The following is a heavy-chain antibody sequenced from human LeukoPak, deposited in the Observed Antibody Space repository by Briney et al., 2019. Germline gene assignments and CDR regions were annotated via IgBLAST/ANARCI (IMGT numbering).Heavy chain of an antibody. CDR1: GGSFSGYY. J-gene: IGHJ4*02. V-gene: IGHV4-34*01. CDR2: INHSGST. Sequence: SETLSLTCAVYGGSFSGYYWSWIRQPPGKGLEWIGEINHSGSTNYNPSPKSQVTISVDTSKNQFSLKLSSVTAADTAVYYCARRALGYCSGGSCYSSYYFDYWGQGTLVTVSS. CDR3: ARRALGYCSGGSCYSSYYFDY. D-gene: IGHD2-15*01.